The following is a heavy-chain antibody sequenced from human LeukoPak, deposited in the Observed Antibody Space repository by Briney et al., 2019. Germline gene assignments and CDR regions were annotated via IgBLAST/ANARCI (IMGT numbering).Heavy chain of an antibody. V-gene: IGHV1-2*02. CDR2: INPNSGGT. D-gene: IGHD3-10*01. J-gene: IGHJ4*02. CDR3: ARESENTMVRGVADY. CDR1: GYTFTGYY. Sequence: ASVTVSCKASGYTFTGYYMHWVRQAPGQGLERMGWINPNSGGTNYAQKFQGRVTMTRDTSISTAYMELSRLRSDDTAVYYCARESENTMVRGVADYWGQGTLVTVSS.